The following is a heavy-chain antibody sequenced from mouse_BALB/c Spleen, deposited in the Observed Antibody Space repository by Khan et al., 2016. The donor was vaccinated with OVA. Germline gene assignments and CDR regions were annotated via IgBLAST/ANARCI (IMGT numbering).Heavy chain of an antibody. J-gene: IGHJ2*01. V-gene: IGHV2-9*02. Sequence: QVQLKESGPGLVAPSQSVSITCTVTGFYLTSYAIHWIRQPPGQGLEWLGVIWAGGSTNYNSALMPRLSISTANSKCQVFLKRNSLQTHDTAMYCGARSSENYYFDYWGQGTTVTVSS. CDR1: GFYLTSYA. D-gene: IGHD1-1*01. CDR2: IWAGGST. CDR3: ARSSENYYFDY.